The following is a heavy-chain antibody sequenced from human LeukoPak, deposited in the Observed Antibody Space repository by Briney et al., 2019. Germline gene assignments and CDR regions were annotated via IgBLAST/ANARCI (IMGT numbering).Heavy chain of an antibody. D-gene: IGHD1-26*01. CDR1: GFTFSSYA. CDR2: ISGSGGST. V-gene: IGHV3-23*01. CDR3: AKDSSGSDYHAEYFQH. Sequence: PGGSLRLSCAASGFTFSSYAMSWVRQAPGKGLEWVSAISGSGGSTYYADSVKGRFTISRDNSKNTLYLQMNSLRAEDTAVYYCAKDSSGSDYHAEYFQHWGQGTLVTVSS. J-gene: IGHJ1*01.